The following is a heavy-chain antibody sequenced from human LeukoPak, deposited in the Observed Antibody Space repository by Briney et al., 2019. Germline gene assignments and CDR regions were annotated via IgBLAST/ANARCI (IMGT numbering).Heavy chain of an antibody. CDR2: IKSKTDGGTT. D-gene: IGHD6-13*01. Sequence: PGGSLRLSCAASGFTFSNACMSWVRQAPGKGLEWVGRIKSKTDGGTTDYAGPVKGRFTISRDNSKNTLYLQMNSLRGEDTAVYYCANWALAAAGDAFDIWGQGTMVTVSS. CDR1: GFTFSNAC. V-gene: IGHV3-15*01. J-gene: IGHJ3*02. CDR3: ANWALAAAGDAFDI.